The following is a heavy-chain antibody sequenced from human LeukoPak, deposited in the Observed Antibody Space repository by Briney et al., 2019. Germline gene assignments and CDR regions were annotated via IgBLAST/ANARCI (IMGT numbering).Heavy chain of an antibody. Sequence: GGSLRLSCAASGFTFRSYWMRWVRQAPGKGLEWVANIKQDGSEKNYVDSVKGRFTISRDNAKNSLYLQMNSLRAEDTAVYYCASGLELDYWGQGTLVTVSS. CDR1: GFTFRSYW. J-gene: IGHJ4*02. CDR3: ASGLELDY. CDR2: IKQDGSEK. V-gene: IGHV3-7*03.